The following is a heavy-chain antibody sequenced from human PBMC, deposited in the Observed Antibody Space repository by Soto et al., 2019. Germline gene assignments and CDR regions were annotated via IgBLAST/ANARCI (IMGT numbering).Heavy chain of an antibody. V-gene: IGHV4-39*01. CDR3: ANTYYDILTGYHDAFDI. Sequence: SLTCTVSGGSISSCSYYWGWVRQPPGKGLECIGGVYCSGRTYYNPSLKSRVTISVDTSKNQFSLKLSSVTAADTAVYYCANTYYDILTGYHDAFDICGQGTMVTVSS. CDR2: VYCSGRT. J-gene: IGHJ3*02. CDR1: GGSISSCSYY. D-gene: IGHD3-9*01.